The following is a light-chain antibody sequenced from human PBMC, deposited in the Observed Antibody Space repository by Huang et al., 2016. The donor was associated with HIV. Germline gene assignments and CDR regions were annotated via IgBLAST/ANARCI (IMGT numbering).Light chain of an antibody. V-gene: IGKV1-5*01. Sequence: DIQMTQSPSTLSASVGDRVTITCRASQSFTTWLAWYQQKPGKAPKLLIYDVSSLESWVPSRCSGSGSGTEFTLTISSLQPDDFATYYCQQYDGYPWTFGQGTKVEIK. J-gene: IGKJ1*01. CDR1: QSFTTW. CDR2: DVS. CDR3: QQYDGYPWT.